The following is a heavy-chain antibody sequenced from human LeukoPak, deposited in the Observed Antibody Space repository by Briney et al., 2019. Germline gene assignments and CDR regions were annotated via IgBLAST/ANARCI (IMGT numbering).Heavy chain of an antibody. CDR1: GFTFSSYS. D-gene: IGHD3-22*01. CDR2: ISSSSSSI. V-gene: IGHV3-48*02. J-gene: IGHJ4*02. CDR3: ARRLPGSVYSEFDY. Sequence: PGGSLRLSCAASGFTFSSYSMMWVRQAPGKGLEWVSYISSSSSSISYADSVKGRFTISRDNAKNSLYLQMNSLRDEDTAVYYCARRLPGSVYSEFDYWGQGTLVTVFS.